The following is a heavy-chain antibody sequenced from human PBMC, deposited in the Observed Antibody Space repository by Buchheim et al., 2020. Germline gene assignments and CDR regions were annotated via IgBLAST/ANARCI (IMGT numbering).Heavy chain of an antibody. CDR2: ISYDGSNK. V-gene: IGHV3-30*04. J-gene: IGHJ4*02. Sequence: QVQLVESGGGVVQPGRSLRLSCAASGFTFSSYAMHWVRQAPGKGLEWVAVISYDGSNKYYADSVKGRFTISRDTSKNTLYLQMNSLRAEDTAVYYCARDSGSYFPDYWGQGTL. D-gene: IGHD1-26*01. CDR1: GFTFSSYA. CDR3: ARDSGSYFPDY.